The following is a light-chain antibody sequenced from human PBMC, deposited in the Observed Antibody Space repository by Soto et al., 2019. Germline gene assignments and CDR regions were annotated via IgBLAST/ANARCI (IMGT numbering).Light chain of an antibody. V-gene: IGKV1-5*01. CDR1: QGIGTW. CDR3: QQYRTYWT. J-gene: IGKJ1*01. CDR2: AAS. Sequence: DIQMTQSPSTLSASVGDRVAITCRASQGIGTWLAWYQQKPGKGPNLLIYAASSLESGVPSRFSGSGSGTEFTLTIYSLQPDDFATYYCQQYRTYWTFGQGTKVDIK.